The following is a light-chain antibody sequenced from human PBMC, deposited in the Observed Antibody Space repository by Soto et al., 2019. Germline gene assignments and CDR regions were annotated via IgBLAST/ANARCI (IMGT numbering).Light chain of an antibody. CDR3: TSWTTSPTMI. Sequence: QSALTQPASVSGSPGQSITISCTGTSSDIGAYNFVSWYQQHPGKAPKLMLYDVNIRPSGVSNRFSGSKSGNTASLTISGLQAEDEAEYYCTSWTTSPTMIFGGGTKVTVL. CDR2: DVN. V-gene: IGLV2-14*03. J-gene: IGLJ2*01. CDR1: SSDIGAYNF.